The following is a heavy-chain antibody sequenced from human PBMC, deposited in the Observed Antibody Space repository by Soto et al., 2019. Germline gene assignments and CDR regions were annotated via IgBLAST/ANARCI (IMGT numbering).Heavy chain of an antibody. CDR2: ISSSGSTI. D-gene: IGHD6-6*01. CDR3: ARQLVLTRPFDY. J-gene: IGHJ4*02. V-gene: IGHV3-48*03. CDR1: GFTFSSYE. Sequence: EVQLVESGGGLVQPGGSLRLSCAASGFTFSSYEMNWVRKAPGKGLEWVSYISSSGSTIYYADSVKGRFTISRDNAKNSLYLQMNLLRAEDTAVYYCARQLVLTRPFDYWGQGTLVTVAS.